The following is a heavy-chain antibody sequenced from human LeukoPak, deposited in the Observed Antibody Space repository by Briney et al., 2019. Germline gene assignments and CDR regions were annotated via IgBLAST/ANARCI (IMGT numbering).Heavy chain of an antibody. Sequence: GGSLRLSCAASGFTFSSYWMSWVRQAPGKGLEWVANIKQDGSEKYYVDSVKGRFTISRDNAKNSLYLQMNSLRAEDTAVYYCAREGFTAYYFDYGAREPWSPSPQ. V-gene: IGHV3-7*01. CDR1: GFTFSSYW. CDR2: IKQDGSEK. J-gene: IGHJ4*02. CDR3: AREGFTAYYFDY.